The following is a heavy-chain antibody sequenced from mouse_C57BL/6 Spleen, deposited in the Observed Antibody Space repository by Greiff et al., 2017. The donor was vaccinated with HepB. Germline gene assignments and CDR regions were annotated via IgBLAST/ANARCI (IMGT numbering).Heavy chain of an antibody. D-gene: IGHD1-1*01. J-gene: IGHJ2*01. V-gene: IGHV1-74*01. CDR1: GYTFTSYW. CDR3: AAITTVVATGDY. CDR2: IHPSDSDT. Sequence: QVQLQQPGAELVKPGASVKVSCKASGYTFTSYWMHWVKQRPGQGLEWIGRIHPSDSDTNYNQKFKGKATLTVDKSSSTAYIQLSSLTSEDSAVYYCAAITTVVATGDYWGQGTTLTVSS.